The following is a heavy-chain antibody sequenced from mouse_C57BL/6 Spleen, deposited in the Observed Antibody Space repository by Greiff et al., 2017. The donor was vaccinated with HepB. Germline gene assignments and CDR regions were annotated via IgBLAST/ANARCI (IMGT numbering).Heavy chain of an antibody. CDR1: GYTFTSYW. D-gene: IGHD2-1*01. CDR2: IIPSNGGT. V-gene: IGHV1-53*01. CDR3: ARDGYGNYWFAY. Sequence: QVQLQQPGTELVKPGASVKLSCKASGYTFTSYWMHWVKQRPGQGLEWIGNIIPSNGGTNYNEKFKSKATLTVDKSSSTAYMQLSSLTSEDSAVYYCARDGYGNYWFAYWGQGTLVTVSA. J-gene: IGHJ3*01.